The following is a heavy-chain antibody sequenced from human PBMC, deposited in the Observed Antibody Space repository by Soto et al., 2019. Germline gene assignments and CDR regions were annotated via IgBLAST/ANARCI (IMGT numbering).Heavy chain of an antibody. D-gene: IGHD3-3*01. V-gene: IGHV3-9*01. CDR2: ISWNSGSI. J-gene: IGHJ4*02. CDR1: GFTFDDYA. Sequence: QSGGSLRLSCAASGFTFDDYAMHWVRQAPGKGLEWVSGISWNSGSIGYADSVKGRFTISRDNAKNSLYLQMNSLRAEDTALYYCAKATRAIFGVVIPAHFYYWGQGTLVTVSS. CDR3: AKATRAIFGVVIPAHFYY.